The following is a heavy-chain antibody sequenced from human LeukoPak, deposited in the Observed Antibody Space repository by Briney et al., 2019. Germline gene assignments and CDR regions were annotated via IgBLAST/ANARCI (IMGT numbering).Heavy chain of an antibody. Sequence: GGSLRLSCAASGFTFSSYSMNWVRQAPGKGLEWVSYISSSGSTIYYADSVKGRFTISRDNAKNSLYLQMNSLRAEDTALYYCAREYRTAYFDYWGQGTLVTVSS. CDR1: GFTFSSYS. CDR2: ISSSGSTI. CDR3: AREYRTAYFDY. J-gene: IGHJ4*02. D-gene: IGHD2-2*01. V-gene: IGHV3-48*01.